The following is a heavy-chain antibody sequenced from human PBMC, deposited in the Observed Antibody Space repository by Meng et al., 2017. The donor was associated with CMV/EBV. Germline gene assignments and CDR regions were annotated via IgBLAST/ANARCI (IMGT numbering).Heavy chain of an antibody. CDR1: GFTFSSYA. CDR3: ARPIDYDSSGYYWGLGY. D-gene: IGHD3-22*01. CDR2: ISYDGSNK. V-gene: IGHV3-30-3*01. Sequence: VVRVGSGGGVVQPGRSLRLFCAASGFTFSSYAMHWVRQAPGKGLEWVAVISYDGSNKYYADSVKGRFTISRDNSKNTLYLQMNSLRAEDTAVYYCARPIDYDSSGYYWGLGYWGQGTLVTVSS. J-gene: IGHJ4*02.